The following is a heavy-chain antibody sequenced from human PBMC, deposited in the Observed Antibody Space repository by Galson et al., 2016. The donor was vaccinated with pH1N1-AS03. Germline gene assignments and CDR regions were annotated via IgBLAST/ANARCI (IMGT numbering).Heavy chain of an antibody. CDR3: ARHLRQGRGVFEI. CDR2: INYSGST. D-gene: IGHD2-8*01. Sequence: LSLTCTVSGGSISSHYWNWIRQPPGKGLEWIGYINYSGSTNYNPSLKSRVTTAVDTSKNQFSLTLTSVTATDTAVYYCARHLRQGRGVFEIWGQGITVTVSS. V-gene: IGHV4-59*08. CDR1: GGSISSHY. J-gene: IGHJ3*02.